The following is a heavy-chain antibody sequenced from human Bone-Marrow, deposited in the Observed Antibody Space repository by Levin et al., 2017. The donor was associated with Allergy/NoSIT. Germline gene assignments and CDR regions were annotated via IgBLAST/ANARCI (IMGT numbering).Heavy chain of an antibody. J-gene: IGHJ4*02. D-gene: IGHD4-17*01. CDR2: VNSDGTNT. CDR3: ALSLTVTTDY. V-gene: IGHV3-74*01. CDR1: GLTFSSYW. Sequence: GGSLRLSCAVSGLTFSSYWMHWVRQAPGKGLVWVSRVNSDGTNTTYADSVKGRFAISRDNDNNTLYLQMNSLRAEDTAAYYCALSLTVTTDYWGQGTTVTVSS.